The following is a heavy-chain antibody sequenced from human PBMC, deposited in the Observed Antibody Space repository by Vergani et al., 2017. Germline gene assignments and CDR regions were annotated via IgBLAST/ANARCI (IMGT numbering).Heavy chain of an antibody. Sequence: QVQLVQSGAEVKKPGSSVKVSCKASGYTFTGYYMHWVRQAPGQGLEWMGWINPNSGGTNYAQKFQGRVTMTRDTSISTAYMELSRLRSDDTAVYYCAKDRSYQQYSTKTRYYYYGMDVWGQGTTVTVSS. D-gene: IGHD2-2*01. CDR3: AKDRSYQQYSTKTRYYYYGMDV. V-gene: IGHV1-2*02. CDR1: GYTFTGYY. J-gene: IGHJ6*02. CDR2: INPNSGGT.